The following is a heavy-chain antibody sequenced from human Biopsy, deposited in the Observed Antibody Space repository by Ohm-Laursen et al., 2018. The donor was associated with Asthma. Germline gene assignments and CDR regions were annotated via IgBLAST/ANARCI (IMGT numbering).Heavy chain of an antibody. V-gene: IGHV1-3*04. Sequence: GASVKVSCKTSGYTFNRYIMHWVRQAPGQRLEWMGLVNTASQDTVYSQKFQGRVSITRDTSASSAYMELSSLNFADTAVYYCARNAGARTFDFWGQGTLVTVSS. CDR2: VNTASQDT. J-gene: IGHJ4*02. D-gene: IGHD3-10*01. CDR3: ARNAGARTFDF. CDR1: GYTFNRYI.